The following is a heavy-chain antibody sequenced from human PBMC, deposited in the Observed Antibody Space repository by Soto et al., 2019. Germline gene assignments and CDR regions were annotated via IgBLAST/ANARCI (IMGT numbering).Heavy chain of an antibody. D-gene: IGHD4-17*01. CDR2: MNPNSGNT. CDR1: GYTFTSYD. Sequence: ASVKVSCKASGYTFTSYDINWVRQATGQGLEWMGWMNPNSGNTGYAQKFQGRVTMTRNTSISTAYMELSSLRSEDTAVYYCARSTTVTLLYYYYMDVWGKGTTVTVSS. V-gene: IGHV1-8*01. CDR3: ARSTTVTLLYYYYMDV. J-gene: IGHJ6*03.